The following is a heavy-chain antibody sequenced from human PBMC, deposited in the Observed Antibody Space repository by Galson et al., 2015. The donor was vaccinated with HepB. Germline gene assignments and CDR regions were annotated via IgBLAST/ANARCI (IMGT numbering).Heavy chain of an antibody. Sequence: SVKVSCKASGYTFTSYAMNWVRQAPGQGLEWMGWINTNTGHPTYAQGFTGRFVFSLDTSVSTEYLQISSLKADDTAVYYCARIAAAVTGGMDVWGKGTTVTVSS. J-gene: IGHJ6*04. D-gene: IGHD6-13*01. V-gene: IGHV7-4-1*02. CDR3: ARIAAAVTGGMDV. CDR1: GYTFTSYA. CDR2: INTNTGHP.